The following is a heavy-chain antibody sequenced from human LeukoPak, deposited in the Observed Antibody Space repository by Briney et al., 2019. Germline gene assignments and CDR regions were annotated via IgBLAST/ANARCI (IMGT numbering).Heavy chain of an antibody. CDR3: ARLYSSSLGRVFDY. CDR1: GGSLSSYY. CDR2: ISYSGST. V-gene: IGHV4-59*01. J-gene: IGHJ4*02. Sequence: PSETLSLTCTVSGGSLSSYYWSWIRQPTGNGLEWIGYISYSGSTNYNPSLKSRVTISVDTSKNQFSLKLSSVTAADTAIYYCARLYSSSLGRVFDYWGQGTLVTVSS. D-gene: IGHD6-13*01.